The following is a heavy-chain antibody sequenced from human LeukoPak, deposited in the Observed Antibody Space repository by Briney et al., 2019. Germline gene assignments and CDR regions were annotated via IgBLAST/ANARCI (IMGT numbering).Heavy chain of an antibody. CDR1: GGSISSRGYY. Sequence: SETLSLTCVVSGGSISSRGYYWSWIRQPPGKGLEWIGSIYYSGSNYYNPSLKSRVNISVDTSNNHFSLKLSSVTAADTAVYYCASQVGSGSPPFDHWGRGTLVTVSS. CDR2: IYYSGSN. CDR3: ASQVGSGSPPFDH. V-gene: IGHV4-39*02. J-gene: IGHJ4*02. D-gene: IGHD3-10*01.